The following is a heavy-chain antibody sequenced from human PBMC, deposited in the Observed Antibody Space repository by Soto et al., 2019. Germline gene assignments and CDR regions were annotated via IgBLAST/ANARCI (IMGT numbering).Heavy chain of an antibody. CDR2: IYWNGDQ. CDR3: AQRRNLVTLFGVVEVWFDP. CDR1: GLSLTTTGVG. J-gene: IGHJ5*02. V-gene: IGHV2-5*01. Sequence: QVTLQESGPTVVEPTETLTLTCTFSGLSLTTTGVGVGWIRQPPGTALEWLAIIYWNGDQRYNPARRRRLTITKDSPKDPVVRTVTNMEAVDSATYFCAQRRNLVTLFGVVEVWFDPWGQGTLVSVSS. D-gene: IGHD3-3*01.